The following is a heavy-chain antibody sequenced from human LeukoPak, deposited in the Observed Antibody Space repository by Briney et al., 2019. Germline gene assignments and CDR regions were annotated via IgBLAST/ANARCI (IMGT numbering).Heavy chain of an antibody. Sequence: GGSLRLSFAASGFPFSTYAMSWVRQAPGKGLEWVSFISCSGGSTYYADSVKGRFTISRDNSKNTLYLQMNSLRAEDTAVYYCAKDDKYYYGSGSYLTPTFDYWGQGTLVTVSS. CDR3: AKDDKYYYGSGSYLTPTFDY. J-gene: IGHJ4*02. CDR2: ISCSGGST. D-gene: IGHD3-10*01. V-gene: IGHV3-23*01. CDR1: GFPFSTYA.